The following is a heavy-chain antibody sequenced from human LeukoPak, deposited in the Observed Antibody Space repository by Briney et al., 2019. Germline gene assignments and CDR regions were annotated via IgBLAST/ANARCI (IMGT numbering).Heavy chain of an antibody. Sequence: GGSLRLSCAASGFAFSNYAMSWVRQAPGKGLEWVSSLSGGGDSRYYADSVMGRFTISRDNSKNTLYLQMSSLRAEDTAVYYCAKAVRSMVTGGGYFDSWGQGTLVTVSS. CDR2: LSGGGDSR. J-gene: IGHJ4*02. CDR1: GFAFSNYA. CDR3: AKAVRSMVTGGGYFDS. V-gene: IGHV3-23*01. D-gene: IGHD3-10*01.